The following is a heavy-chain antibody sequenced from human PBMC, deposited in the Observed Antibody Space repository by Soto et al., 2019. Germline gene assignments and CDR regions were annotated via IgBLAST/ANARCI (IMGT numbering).Heavy chain of an antibody. CDR3: AREYYYDSSGYYENAFDI. V-gene: IGHV4-59*11. Sequence: SETLSLTCTVAGAPIINHYLSWIPQPPGKVLEWIGDIYYSGITNYNPSLKSRVTISVDTSKNQFSLKLSSVTAADTAVYYCAREYYYDSSGYYENAFDIWGQGTMVT. CDR2: IYYSGIT. D-gene: IGHD3-22*01. J-gene: IGHJ3*02. CDR1: GAPIINHY.